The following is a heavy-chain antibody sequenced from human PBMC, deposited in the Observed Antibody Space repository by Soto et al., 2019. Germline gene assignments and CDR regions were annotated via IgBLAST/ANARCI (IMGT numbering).Heavy chain of an antibody. CDR2: TYHTGST. J-gene: IGHJ5*02. CDR3: ATDSAGRGPFDP. Sequence: PSETLSLTCTISGGSFGTNYWSWIRQAPGKGLEWIGYTYHTGSTKYNPSLKSRATISVDTSKNQFSLTLTSAAAADTAVYYCATDSAGRGPFDPWGQGILVTAPQ. CDR1: GGSFGTNY. D-gene: IGHD3-10*01. V-gene: IGHV4-59*13.